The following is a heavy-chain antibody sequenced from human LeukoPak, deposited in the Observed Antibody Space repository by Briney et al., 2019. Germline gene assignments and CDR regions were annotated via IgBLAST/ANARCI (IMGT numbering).Heavy chain of an antibody. J-gene: IGHJ4*02. V-gene: IGHV4-39*07. CDR2: ISYSGST. D-gene: IGHD6-19*01. CDR3: ARLDSSGSTLDY. CDR1: GGSISSSSYY. Sequence: PSETPSLTCTVSGGSISSSSYYWGWIRQPPGKGLEWIGSISYSGSTYYNPSLKSRVTTSVDTSKNQFSLKLSSVTPEDTAVYYCARLDSSGSTLDYWGQGTLVTVSS.